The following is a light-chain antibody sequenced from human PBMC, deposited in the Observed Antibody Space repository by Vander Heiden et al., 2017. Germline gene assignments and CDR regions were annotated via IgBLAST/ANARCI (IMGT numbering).Light chain of an antibody. CDR1: SGSIASDS. CDR3: QSYDTNNWV. V-gene: IGLV6-57*04. J-gene: IGLJ3*02. CDR2: EHN. Sequence: NFMLTQPLSVSESPGKTVTTSCTRSSGSIASDSVQWYQQRPGSAPTTVIYEHNHRPFGVPDRFSGSIDRSSNSASLTISGLKTEDEADYYCQSYDTNNWVFGGGTKLTVL.